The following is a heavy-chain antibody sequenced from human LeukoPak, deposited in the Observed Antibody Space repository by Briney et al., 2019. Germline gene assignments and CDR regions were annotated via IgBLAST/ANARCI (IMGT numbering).Heavy chain of an antibody. J-gene: IGHJ4*02. V-gene: IGHV3-23*01. CDR1: GFTFSSYA. CDR2: ISGSGGST. CDR3: AKDEVDTSRY. D-gene: IGHD5-18*01. Sequence: GGSLRLSCAASGFTFSSYAMSWVRQAPGKGLEWVSAISGSGGSTYYADSVKGQFTISRDNSKNTLYLQMDSLRAEDTAVYYCAKDEVDTSRYWGQGTLVTVSS.